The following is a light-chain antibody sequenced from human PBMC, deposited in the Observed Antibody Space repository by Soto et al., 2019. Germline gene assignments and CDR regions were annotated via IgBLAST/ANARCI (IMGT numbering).Light chain of an antibody. CDR1: QSVSSSY. J-gene: IGKJ2*01. Sequence: EIVLTQSPGTLPLSPGERATLSCRASQSVSSSYLAWYQQKPGQAPRLLIYGASSRATGIPDRFSGSGSGTHFTLTISRLEPEDFAVYYCQQYGSSPYTFGQGTKLEIK. V-gene: IGKV3-20*01. CDR3: QQYGSSPYT. CDR2: GAS.